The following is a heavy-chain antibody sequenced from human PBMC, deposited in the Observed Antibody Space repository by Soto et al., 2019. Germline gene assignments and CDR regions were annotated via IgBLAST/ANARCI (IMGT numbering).Heavy chain of an antibody. V-gene: IGHV6-1*01. CDR1: GDSVSSNSAA. CDR3: ARDGIAVAGSPSPFDY. CDR2: TYYRSKWYN. Sequence: SQTLSLTCAISGDSVSSNSAAWNWIRQSPSRGLEWLGRTYYRSKWYNDYAVSVKSRITINPDTSKNQFSLQLNSVTPEDTAVYYCARDGIAVAGSPSPFDYWGQGTLVTVSS. J-gene: IGHJ4*02. D-gene: IGHD6-19*01.